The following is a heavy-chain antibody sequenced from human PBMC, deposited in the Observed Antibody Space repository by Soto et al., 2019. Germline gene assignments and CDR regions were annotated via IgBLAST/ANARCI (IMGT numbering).Heavy chain of an antibody. Sequence: EVQLLESGGGLVQPGGSLRLSCAASGFTFSSYAMNWVRQAPGKGLEWVSTISGSGDNTYYADSVEGRFTISRDNSKNTLYLQMNSLRAEDTALYYCTNVGGTSLPPIPVDYWGQGTQVTVSS. CDR1: GFTFSSYA. D-gene: IGHD2-2*02. J-gene: IGHJ4*02. V-gene: IGHV3-23*01. CDR3: TNVGGTSLPPIPVDY. CDR2: ISGSGDNT.